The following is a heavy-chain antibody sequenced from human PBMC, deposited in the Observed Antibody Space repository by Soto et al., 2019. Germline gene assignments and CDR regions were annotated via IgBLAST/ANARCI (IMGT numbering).Heavy chain of an antibody. CDR3: ARHTHSSGYFDY. J-gene: IGHJ4*02. CDR1: GGSISSYY. Sequence: SETLSLTCTVSGGSISSYYWSWIRQPPGKGLEWIGYIYYSGSTNYNPSLKSRVTISVDTSKNQFSLKLSSVTAADTAVYYCARHTHSSGYFDYRGQGTLVTVSS. D-gene: IGHD6-19*01. CDR2: IYYSGST. V-gene: IGHV4-59*08.